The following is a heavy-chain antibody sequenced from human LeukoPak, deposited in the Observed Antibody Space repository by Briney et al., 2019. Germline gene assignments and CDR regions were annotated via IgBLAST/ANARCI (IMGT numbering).Heavy chain of an antibody. J-gene: IGHJ4*02. CDR2: INPNSGGT. Sequence: GASVKVSCKASGYTFTGYYMHWVRQAPGQGLEWMGWINPNSGGTNYAQKFQGRVTMTRDTSISTAYMELSRLRSDDTAVYYCARDRRPLHVVPAALGYFGYWGQGTLVTVSS. V-gene: IGHV1-2*02. CDR1: GYTFTGYY. CDR3: ARDRRPLHVVPAALGYFGY. D-gene: IGHD2-2*01.